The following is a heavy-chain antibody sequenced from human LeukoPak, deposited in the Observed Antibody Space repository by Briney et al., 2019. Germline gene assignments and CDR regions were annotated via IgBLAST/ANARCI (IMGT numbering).Heavy chain of an antibody. CDR1: GFTFSDYY. D-gene: IGHD6-19*01. Sequence: GGSLSLSCAASGFTFSDYYMSWIRQAPGKGLEWVSYISSSGSTIYYADSVKGRFTISRDNAKNSLYLQMNSLRAEDTAVYYCAREEAGYYYYYMDVWGKGTTVTASS. V-gene: IGHV3-11*01. J-gene: IGHJ6*03. CDR3: AREEAGYYYYYMDV. CDR2: ISSSGSTI.